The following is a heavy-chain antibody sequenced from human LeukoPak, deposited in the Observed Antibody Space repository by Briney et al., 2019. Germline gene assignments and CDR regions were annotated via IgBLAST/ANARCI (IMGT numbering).Heavy chain of an antibody. V-gene: IGHV1-69*13. CDR3: AGYCSGGSCYSEPDTYYYYGMDV. J-gene: IGHJ6*02. Sequence: SVTVSFTASGGTFSSYAISWVRQAPGQGLEWMGGIIPIFGTANYAQKFQGRVTITADESTSTAYMELSSLRSEDTAVYYCAGYCSGGSCYSEPDTYYYYGMDVWGQGTTVTVSS. CDR1: GGTFSSYA. CDR2: IIPIFGTA. D-gene: IGHD2-15*01.